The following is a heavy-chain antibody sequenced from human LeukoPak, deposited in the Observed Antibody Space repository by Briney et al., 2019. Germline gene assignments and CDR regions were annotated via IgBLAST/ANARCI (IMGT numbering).Heavy chain of an antibody. J-gene: IGHJ5*02. CDR2: IYYNGNT. Sequence: SETLSLTCSVSDGSINSYYWNWIRRPPGKGLEWIGYIYYNGNTNYSPSLKSRVTMSVDTSRNLFSLKVSSVTAADTAVYYCASLLGYCSSTSCSPWGQGTLVTVSS. CDR3: ASLLGYCSSTSCSP. V-gene: IGHV4-59*01. D-gene: IGHD2-2*01. CDR1: DGSINSYY.